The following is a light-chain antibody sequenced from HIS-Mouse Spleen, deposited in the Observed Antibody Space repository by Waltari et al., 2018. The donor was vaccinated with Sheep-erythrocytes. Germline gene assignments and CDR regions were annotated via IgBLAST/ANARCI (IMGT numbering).Light chain of an antibody. Sequence: SSELTQPPSVSVSPGQTASITCSGDKLGDKYACWYQQKPGQSPVLVIYQDTKRPSGTLVRCSGASSANTATLSISGTQAMDEADYYSQAWDSSIAVFGGGTKMTVL. V-gene: IGLV3-1*01. CDR3: QAWDSSIAV. CDR1: KLGDKY. CDR2: QDT. J-gene: IGLJ2*01.